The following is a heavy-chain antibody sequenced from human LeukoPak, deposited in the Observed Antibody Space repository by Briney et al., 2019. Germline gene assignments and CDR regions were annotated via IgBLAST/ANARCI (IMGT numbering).Heavy chain of an antibody. Sequence: GESLKISCKVSGYSFTNSWISWVRQVPGKGLEWMGRIDPSDSYTNYSPSFQGHVTMSADKSISTAYLQWSSLKASDTAMYYCARQRSWGWYFDYWGQGTLVTVSS. J-gene: IGHJ4*02. CDR3: ARQRSWGWYFDY. V-gene: IGHV5-10-1*01. D-gene: IGHD3-16*01. CDR1: GYSFTNSW. CDR2: IDPSDSYT.